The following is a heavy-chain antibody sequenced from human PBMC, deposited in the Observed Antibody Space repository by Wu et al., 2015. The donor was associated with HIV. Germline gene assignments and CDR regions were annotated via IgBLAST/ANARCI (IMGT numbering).Heavy chain of an antibody. Sequence: QVQLVQSGAEVKKPGASMKVSCKTSEYTFTAYYIHWVRQAPGQGLEWLGWINPNTGDTNYAQKFQGRVTMTRDTSISTAYMELSRLRSDDTAVYYCSESRRYFDWLSSSSFDPWAEGTLVTVSS. J-gene: IGHJ5*02. V-gene: IGHV1-2*02. CDR2: INPNTGDT. CDR1: EYTFTAYY. D-gene: IGHD3-9*01. CDR3: SESRRYFDWLSSSSFDP.